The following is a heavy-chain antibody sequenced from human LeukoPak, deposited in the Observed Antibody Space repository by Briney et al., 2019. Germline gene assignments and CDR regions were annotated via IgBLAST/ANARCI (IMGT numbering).Heavy chain of an antibody. J-gene: IGHJ5*02. V-gene: IGHV4-39*07. Sequence: SETLSLTCTVSGGSISSSSYYWGWIRQPPGKGLEWIGSIYYSGSTYNNPPPKSRVTISVDTSKKQFSLKLSSVTAADTAVYYCAYSGSYYRGWFDPWGQGTLVTVSS. D-gene: IGHD1-26*01. CDR2: IYYSGST. CDR1: GGSISSSSYY. CDR3: AYSGSYYRGWFDP.